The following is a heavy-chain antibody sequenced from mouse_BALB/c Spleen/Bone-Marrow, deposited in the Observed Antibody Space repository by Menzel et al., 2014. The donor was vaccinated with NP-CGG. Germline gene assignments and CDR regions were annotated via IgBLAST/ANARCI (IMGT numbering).Heavy chain of an antibody. J-gene: IGHJ1*01. CDR3: ARRANGNDGGSCWYFDV. D-gene: IGHD2-2*01. V-gene: IGHV1S132*01. CDR2: IFPGTGTT. Sequence: VQLVESGTELVKPGASVKLSCKTSGYTFTSYWIQWVKQRPGQGLGWIGEIFPGTGTTYYNEKFKGKATLTIDTSSSTAYMQLSSLTSEDSAVYSCARRANGNDGGSCWYFDVWGAGTTVTVSS. CDR1: GYTFTSYW.